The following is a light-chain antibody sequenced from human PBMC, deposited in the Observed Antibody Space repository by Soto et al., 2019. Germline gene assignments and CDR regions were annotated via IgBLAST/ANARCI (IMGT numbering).Light chain of an antibody. CDR2: DAS. CDR1: QSVSSY. Sequence: EIVLTQSPATLSLSPGERATLSCRASQSVSSYLAWYQQKPGQAPRLLIYDASNRATGIPARFSGSGSGTDSTFTISSLEPEDFAVYYCQQRSNWPPRTFGGGTKVEIK. CDR3: QQRSNWPPRT. J-gene: IGKJ4*01. V-gene: IGKV3-11*01.